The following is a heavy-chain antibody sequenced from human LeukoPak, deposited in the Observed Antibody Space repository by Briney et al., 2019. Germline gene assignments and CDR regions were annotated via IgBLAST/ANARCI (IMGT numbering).Heavy chain of an antibody. CDR2: INPNNGGT. CDR1: GYTFTGYY. D-gene: IGHD5-18*01. V-gene: IGHV1-2*04. Sequence: ASVKVSCKASGYTFTGYYMHWVRQAPGQGLEWMGWINPNNGGTNYAQKFQGWATMTRDTSISTAYMELSRLRSDDTAVYYCALGVDTAMTNWFDPWGQGTLVTVSS. J-gene: IGHJ5*02. CDR3: ALGVDTAMTNWFDP.